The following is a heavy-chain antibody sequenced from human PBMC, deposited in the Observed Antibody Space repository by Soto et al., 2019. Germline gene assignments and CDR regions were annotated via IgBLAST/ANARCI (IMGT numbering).Heavy chain of an antibody. Sequence: PGGSLRLSCAASGFPFSSYGMHWVRQAPGKGLDWVAVIWYDGTNKDYADSVKGRFTISRDNSKNTLFLQMNNLRVDDTAVYHCASSINWGQGTLVTVSS. CDR2: IWYDGTNK. CDR3: ASSIN. V-gene: IGHV3-33*01. CDR1: GFPFSSYG. J-gene: IGHJ4*02.